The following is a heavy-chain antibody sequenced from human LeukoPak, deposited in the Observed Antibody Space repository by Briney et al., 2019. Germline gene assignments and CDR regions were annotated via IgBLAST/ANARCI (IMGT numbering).Heavy chain of an antibody. J-gene: IGHJ3*02. CDR1: GFTFSIYA. CDR2: ISYDGSNK. V-gene: IGHV3-30*04. D-gene: IGHD2-15*01. Sequence: GRSLRLSYAASGFTFSIYAMHWVRQAPGKGLEWVAVISYDGSNKYHADSVKGRFTISRDDSKNTLYLRMNSLSVEDTAVYYCARQGGMGAYDIWGRGTVVTVSS. CDR3: ARQGGMGAYDI.